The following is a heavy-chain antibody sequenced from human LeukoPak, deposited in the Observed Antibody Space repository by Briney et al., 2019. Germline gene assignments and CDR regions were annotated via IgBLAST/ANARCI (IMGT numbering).Heavy chain of an antibody. CDR2: IYYSGST. D-gene: IGHD3-22*01. CDR1: GGSISSYY. Sequence: PSETLSLTCTVSGGSISSYYWSWIRQPPGKGLEWIGYIYYSGSTNYNPSLKSRVTISVDTSKNQSSLKLSSVTAADTAVYYCARWPTYYYDSSGYYAFDIWGQGTMVTVSS. V-gene: IGHV4-59*08. CDR3: ARWPTYYYDSSGYYAFDI. J-gene: IGHJ3*02.